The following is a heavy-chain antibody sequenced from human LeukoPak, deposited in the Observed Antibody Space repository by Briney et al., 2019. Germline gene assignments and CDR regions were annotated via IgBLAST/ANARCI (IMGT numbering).Heavy chain of an antibody. D-gene: IGHD4-11*01. Sequence: SETLSLTCAVYGGSFSGYYWSWIRQPPGKGLEWIGEINHSGSTNYNPSLKSRATISVDTSKNQFSLRLRSVTAADTAVYFCARGRVSSSTWYSTYYYFFYMDFWGKGTTVTVSS. CDR1: GGSFSGYY. CDR2: INHSGST. V-gene: IGHV4-34*01. CDR3: ARGRVSSSTWYSTYYYFFYMDF. J-gene: IGHJ6*03.